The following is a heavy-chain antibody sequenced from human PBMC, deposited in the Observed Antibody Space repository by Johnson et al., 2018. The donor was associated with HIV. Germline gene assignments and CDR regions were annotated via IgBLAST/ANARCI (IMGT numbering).Heavy chain of an antibody. CDR2: ISSRGSTI. CDR3: ARDESGDDEGFDALDI. Sequence: EVQLVESGGGVVHPGKSLRLSCVGSGFTVSSNYMSWVRQAPGKGLEWVSYISSRGSTIYYADSVKGRFTISRDNSKNTLYLQMNSLRVEDTAVYYCARDESGDDEGFDALDIWGQGTMVTVSS. V-gene: IGHV3-48*01. J-gene: IGHJ3*02. D-gene: IGHD5-12*01. CDR1: GFTVSSNY.